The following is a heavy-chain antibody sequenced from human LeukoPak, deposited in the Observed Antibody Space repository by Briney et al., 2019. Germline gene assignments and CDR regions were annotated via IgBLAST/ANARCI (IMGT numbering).Heavy chain of an antibody. CDR1: GFTFSSYW. CDR2: IKQDGSEK. J-gene: IGHJ4*02. Sequence: GGSLRLSCAASGFTFSSYWMSWVRQAPGKGLEWVANIKQDGSEKYYVDSVKGRFTISRDIAKNSVYLQMNSLRAEDTAVCYFARGFDGDSLFDYWGQGTLVTVS. V-gene: IGHV3-7*01. D-gene: IGHD4-17*01. CDR3: ARGFDGDSLFDY.